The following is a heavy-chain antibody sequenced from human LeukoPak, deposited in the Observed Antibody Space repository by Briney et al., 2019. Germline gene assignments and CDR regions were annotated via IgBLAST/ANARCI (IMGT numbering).Heavy chain of an antibody. Sequence: RTSETLSLTCTVSGGSISSYYWSWIRQPPGKGLEWIGYIYYSGSTNYNPSLKSRVTISVDTSKNQFSLKLSSVTAADTAVYYCAGGIVEGYSYGWFYYMDVWGKGTTVTVSS. CDR1: GGSISSYY. CDR3: AGGIVEGYSYGWFYYMDV. J-gene: IGHJ6*03. D-gene: IGHD5-18*01. CDR2: IYYSGST. V-gene: IGHV4-59*01.